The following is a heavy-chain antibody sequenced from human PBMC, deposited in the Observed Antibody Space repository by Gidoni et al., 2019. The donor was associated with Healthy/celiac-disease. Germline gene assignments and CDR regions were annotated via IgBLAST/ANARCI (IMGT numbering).Heavy chain of an antibody. CDR3: AKDRDSTFFFYERYGMDV. J-gene: IGHJ6*02. CDR1: GFTFSSYA. Sequence: EVQLLESGGGLVQPGGSLRLSCAASGFTFSSYAMSWVRQAPGKGLEWVSAISGSGGSTYYADSVKGRFTISRDNSKNTLYLQMNSLRAEDTAVYYCAKDRDSTFFFYERYGMDVWGQGTTVTVSS. V-gene: IGHV3-23*01. CDR2: ISGSGGST. D-gene: IGHD3-16*01.